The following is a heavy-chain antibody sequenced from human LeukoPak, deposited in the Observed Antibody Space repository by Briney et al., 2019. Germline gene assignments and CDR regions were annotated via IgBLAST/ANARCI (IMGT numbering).Heavy chain of an antibody. CDR1: GYSFISYW. Sequence: GESLKISCKGSGYSFISYWISWVRQMPGKGLEWMGKIDPVDSYTKYSPSFQGHVTISADKSTSTVYLQWSNLKAADTAMYYCARHGGFDRGSNALDIWGQGTMVTVSP. CDR3: ARHGGFDRGSNALDI. CDR2: IDPVDSYT. J-gene: IGHJ3*02. V-gene: IGHV5-10-1*01. D-gene: IGHD3-22*01.